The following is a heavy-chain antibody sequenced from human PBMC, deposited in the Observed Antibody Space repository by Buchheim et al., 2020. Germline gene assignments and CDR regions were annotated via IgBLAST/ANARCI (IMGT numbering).Heavy chain of an antibody. J-gene: IGHJ4*02. V-gene: IGHV3-72*01. CDR1: GCTFSDHF. CDR3: ARDRTGGSFDY. Sequence: EVQLVESGGGLVQPGGSLRLSCVASGCTFSDHFMDWVRQAPGKGLEWVGRTRNKANSYSTEYAASVKGRFIVSRDDSRNSLYLQMNSLKAEDTAVYYCARDRTGGSFDYWGQG. D-gene: IGHD2-8*02. CDR2: TRNKANSYST.